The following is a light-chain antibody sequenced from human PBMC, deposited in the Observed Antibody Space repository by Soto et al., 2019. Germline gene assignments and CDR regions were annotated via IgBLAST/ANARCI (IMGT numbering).Light chain of an antibody. J-gene: IGLJ1*01. CDR2: YDN. V-gene: IGLV1-36*01. Sequence: QSVLTQPPSVSEAPRQRVTISCYGSSSNIGNNAVNWYQQLPGQAPKIVIYYDNLLTSGVSDRFSGSKSGISASLAISELLSDDEADDYCASWDDSLNAYVFGPGTKLTVL. CDR1: SSNIGNNA. CDR3: ASWDDSLNAYV.